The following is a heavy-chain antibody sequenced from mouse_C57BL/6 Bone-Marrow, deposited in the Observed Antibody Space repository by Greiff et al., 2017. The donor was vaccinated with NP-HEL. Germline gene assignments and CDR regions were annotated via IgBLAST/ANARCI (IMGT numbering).Heavy chain of an antibody. J-gene: IGHJ4*01. CDR3: ARWPTTVVAPYAMDY. V-gene: IGHV1-76*01. Sequence: VQGVESGAELVRPGASVKLSCKASGYTFTDYYINWVKQRPGQGLEWIARIYPGSGNTYYNEKFKGKATLTAEKSSSTAYMQLSSLTSEDSAIYFCARWPTTVVAPYAMDYWGQGTSVTVSS. D-gene: IGHD1-1*01. CDR2: IYPGSGNT. CDR1: GYTFTDYY.